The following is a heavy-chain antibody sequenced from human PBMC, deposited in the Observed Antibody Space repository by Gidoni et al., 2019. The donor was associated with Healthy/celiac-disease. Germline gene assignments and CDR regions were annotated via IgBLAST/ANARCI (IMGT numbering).Heavy chain of an antibody. V-gene: IGHV3-21*01. J-gene: IGHJ6*02. CDR2: ISSVSSYI. CDR1: GVTFSRYS. D-gene: IGHD1-7*01. Sequence: EVQLVESGGGLVKPGGSLRPSCAASGVTFSRYSMNWVRQAPGKGLEWVSSISSVSSYIYYADSVKGRFTISRDNAKNSLYLQMNSLRAEDTAVYYCARDQTYNWNYEAYYYGMDVWGQGTTVTVSS. CDR3: ARDQTYNWNYEAYYYGMDV.